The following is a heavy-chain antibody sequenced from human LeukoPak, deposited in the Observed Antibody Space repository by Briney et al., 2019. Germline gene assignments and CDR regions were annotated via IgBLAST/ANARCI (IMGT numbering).Heavy chain of an antibody. V-gene: IGHV3-33*01. J-gene: IGHJ3*02. CDR2: IRSDGSNK. D-gene: IGHD3-22*01. CDR1: GFTFSSYG. CDR3: ARDPSYYYDSSGYYADAFDI. Sequence: GGSLRLSCAPSGFTFSSYGMHWVRQAPGKGPEWVAAIRSDGSNKYYADSVKGRFTISRDNSKNTLYLQMNSLRAEDTAVYYCARDPSYYYDSSGYYADAFDIWGQGTMVTVSS.